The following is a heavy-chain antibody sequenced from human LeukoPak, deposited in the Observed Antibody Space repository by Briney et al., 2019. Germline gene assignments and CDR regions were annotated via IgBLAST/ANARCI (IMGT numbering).Heavy chain of an antibody. V-gene: IGHV3-30*04. CDR3: ATESMLDWSGFDY. Sequence: PGGSLRLSCVASGFTFSRYVMHWVRQAPGKGLEWVAFISDDGNNKYYADSVKGRFTISRDNSKNTLYLQMNSLRTEDTAVYYCATESMLDWSGFDYWGQGTLVTVSS. CDR1: GFTFSRYV. CDR2: ISDDGNNK. J-gene: IGHJ4*02. D-gene: IGHD3-9*01.